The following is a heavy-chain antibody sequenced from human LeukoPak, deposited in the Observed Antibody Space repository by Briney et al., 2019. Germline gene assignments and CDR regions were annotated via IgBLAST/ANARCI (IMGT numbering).Heavy chain of an antibody. CDR3: ARVWDYYDSSGYFDAFDI. J-gene: IGHJ3*02. D-gene: IGHD3-22*01. V-gene: IGHV3-7*01. CDR1: GFNFSNYA. Sequence: GGSLRLSCAASGFNFSNYAMSWVRQAPGKGLEWVANIKQDGSEKYYVDSVKGRFTISRDNAKNSLYLQMNSLRAEDTAVYYCARVWDYYDSSGYFDAFDIWGQGTMVTVSS. CDR2: IKQDGSEK.